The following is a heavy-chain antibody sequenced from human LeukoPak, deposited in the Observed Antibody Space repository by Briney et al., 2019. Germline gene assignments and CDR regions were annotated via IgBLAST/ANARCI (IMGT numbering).Heavy chain of an antibody. D-gene: IGHD4-17*01. CDR1: GFTFSNAW. CDR3: TTDVFLGDYGDYSQL. CDR2: IKSKTDGGTT. J-gene: IGHJ1*01. V-gene: IGHV3-15*01. Sequence: GGSLRLSCAASGFTFSNAWMSWVRQAPGKGLEWVGRIKSKTDGGTTDYAAPVKGRFTISRDDSKNTLYLQMNSLKTEDTAVYYCTTDVFLGDYGDYSQLWGQGTLVTVSS.